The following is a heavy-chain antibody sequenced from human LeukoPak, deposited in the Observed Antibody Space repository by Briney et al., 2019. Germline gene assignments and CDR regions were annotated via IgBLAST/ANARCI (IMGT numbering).Heavy chain of an antibody. CDR2: TSSSSSYI. Sequence: PGGSLRLSCAASGFTFSSYSMNWVRQATEKGLEWVSSTSSSSSYINYADSVKGRFTISRDNAKNSLYLQMNSLRAEDTAVYYCARATDGDYVPYWGQGTLVTVSS. CDR1: GFTFSSYS. D-gene: IGHD4-17*01. V-gene: IGHV3-21*01. CDR3: ARATDGDYVPY. J-gene: IGHJ4*02.